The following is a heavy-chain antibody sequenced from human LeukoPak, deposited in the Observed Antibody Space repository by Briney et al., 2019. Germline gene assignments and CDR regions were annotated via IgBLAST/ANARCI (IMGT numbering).Heavy chain of an antibody. D-gene: IGHD5-18*01. CDR2: IYHSGST. Sequence: PSETLSLTCAVSGGSISNSNWWNWVRQPPGKGLEWIGEIYHSGSTNYNPSLRSRVTISVDRSKNQFALKLTSVTAADTAVYYCARGQGSYGDHWGQGTLVIVSS. J-gene: IGHJ4*02. CDR3: ARGQGSYGDH. CDR1: GGSISNSNW. V-gene: IGHV4-4*02.